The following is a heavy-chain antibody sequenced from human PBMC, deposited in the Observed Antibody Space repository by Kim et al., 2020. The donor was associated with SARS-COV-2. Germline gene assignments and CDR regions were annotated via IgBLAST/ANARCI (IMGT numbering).Heavy chain of an antibody. CDR2: ISSDSKYI. CDR1: GFTFSRDP. CDR3: TRQLGSCYDGTCYFAS. V-gene: IGHV3-23*01. D-gene: IGHD3-16*01. Sequence: GGSLRLSCAASGFTFSRDPMTWVRQAPGKGLEWVARISSDSKYIYYAESVKGRFTLSRDNSKNTLWLEMNSLRAEDTALYFCTRQLGSCYDGTCYFASWGQGILFTVS. J-gene: IGHJ4*02.